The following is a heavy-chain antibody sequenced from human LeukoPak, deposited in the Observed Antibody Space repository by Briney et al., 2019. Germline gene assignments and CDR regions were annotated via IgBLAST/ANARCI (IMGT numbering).Heavy chain of an antibody. CDR3: ARRARRDSFLEFGELLSTNYGMDV. D-gene: IGHD3-10*01. CDR1: GGSISSYY. V-gene: IGHV4-59*01. CDR2: IYYSGST. J-gene: IGHJ6*02. Sequence: SETLSLTCTVSGGSISSYYWSWIRQPPGKGLEWIGYIYYSGSTNYNPSLKSRVTISVDTSKNQFSLKLSSVTAADTAVYYCARRARRDSFLEFGELLSTNYGMDVWGQGTTVTVSS.